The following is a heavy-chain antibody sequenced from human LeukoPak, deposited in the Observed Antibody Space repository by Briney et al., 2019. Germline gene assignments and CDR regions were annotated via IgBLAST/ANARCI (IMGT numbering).Heavy chain of an antibody. J-gene: IGHJ4*02. CDR2: IYYSGST. Sequence: SETLSLTCTVSGGSISSYYWSWIRQPPGKGLEWIGYIYYSGSTSYNPSLKSRVTISVDTSKNQFSLKLSSVTAADTAVYYCARLGLGDYFDYWGQGPLVTVSS. CDR3: ARLGLGDYFDY. CDR1: GGSISSYY. D-gene: IGHD3-10*01. V-gene: IGHV4-59*01.